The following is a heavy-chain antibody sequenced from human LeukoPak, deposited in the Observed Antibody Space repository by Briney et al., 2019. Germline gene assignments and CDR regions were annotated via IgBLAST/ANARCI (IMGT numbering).Heavy chain of an antibody. D-gene: IGHD7-27*01. CDR1: GYTFTGYY. Sequence: EGSVKVSCKASGYTFTGYYMHWVRQAPGQGLEWMGWIYPNSGGTNYPQKFQGRVTITRDTSISTAYMELSSLRADDTAVYYCARLWGKYDAFDIWGQGTMVTVSS. V-gene: IGHV1-2*02. J-gene: IGHJ3*02. CDR2: IYPNSGGT. CDR3: ARLWGKYDAFDI.